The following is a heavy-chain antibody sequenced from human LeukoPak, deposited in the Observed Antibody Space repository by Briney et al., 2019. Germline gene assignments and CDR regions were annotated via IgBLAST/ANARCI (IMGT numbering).Heavy chain of an antibody. V-gene: IGHV4-34*01. CDR2: NNHCGST. CDR3: ARGTHDCSGGSCYWYFDY. D-gene: IGHD2-15*01. CDR1: GGSLSGYY. J-gene: IGHJ4*02. Sequence: SEALFLTCAVYGGSLSGYYWGWVPQPPGKGVEWIGENNHCGSTNYNPSLKSRVTISVDTSKNQFSLKLSSVTAADTAVYYCARGTHDCSGGSCYWYFDYWGQGTLVTVSS.